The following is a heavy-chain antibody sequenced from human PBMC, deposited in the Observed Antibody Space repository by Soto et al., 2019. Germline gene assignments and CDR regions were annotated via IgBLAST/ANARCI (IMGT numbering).Heavy chain of an antibody. CDR1: GFTFSSYA. J-gene: IGHJ4*02. Sequence: QVQLVESGGGVVQPGRSLRLSCAASGFTFSSYAMHWVRQAPGKGLEWVAVISYDGSNKYYADSVKGRFTISRDNSKNTLYMQMNSQRAEDTAVYYCAREPQYDYVWGSYLDYWGQGTLVTVSS. D-gene: IGHD3-16*02. V-gene: IGHV3-30-3*01. CDR2: ISYDGSNK. CDR3: AREPQYDYVWGSYLDY.